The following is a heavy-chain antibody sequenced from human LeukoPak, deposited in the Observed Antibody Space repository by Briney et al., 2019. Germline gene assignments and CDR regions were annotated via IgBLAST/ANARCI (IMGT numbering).Heavy chain of an antibody. D-gene: IGHD6-13*01. CDR2: IRHEGSEK. V-gene: IGHV3-7*01. CDR1: GFTFSSYW. Sequence: PGGSLRLSCAASGFTFSSYWMSWVRQPPGKGLEWVANIRHEGSEKYYVGSVKGRFTISRDNAKNSLYLQMNSLRAEDTAVYYCARVGTAEGTLEDYWGQGTLVTVSS. J-gene: IGHJ4*02. CDR3: ARVGTAEGTLEDY.